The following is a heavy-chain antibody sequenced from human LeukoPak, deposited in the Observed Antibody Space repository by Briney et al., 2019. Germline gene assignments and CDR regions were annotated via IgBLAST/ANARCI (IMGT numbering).Heavy chain of an antibody. CDR3: VKDPVASAVAGTNYFDY. CDR1: GFAFSSYG. J-gene: IGHJ4*02. CDR2: IRYDGNNK. D-gene: IGHD6-19*01. Sequence: PGGSLRLSCAASGFAFSSYGIDWVRQAPGKGMGWVAFIRYDGNNKYYADSVKGRLTISRDNSKNTLYLQMNCLRAEDTAVYYCVKDPVASAVAGTNYFDYWGQGTLVTVSS. V-gene: IGHV3-30*02.